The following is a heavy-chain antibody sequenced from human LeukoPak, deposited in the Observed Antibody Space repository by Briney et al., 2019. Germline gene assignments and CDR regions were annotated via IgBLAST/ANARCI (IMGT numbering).Heavy chain of an antibody. J-gene: IGHJ5*02. V-gene: IGHV3-7*01. D-gene: IGHD6-19*01. CDR2: IKGDGSEK. CDR1: GFSITNYW. CDR3: VRQAGVS. Sequence: QPGGSLRLSCAVSGFSITNYWMTWVRQAPGRGLEWVANIKGDGSEKYYVDSVKGRFTISRDNDKNYLYLQMNSLRDEDTAVYYCVRQAGVSWGQGTLVTVSS.